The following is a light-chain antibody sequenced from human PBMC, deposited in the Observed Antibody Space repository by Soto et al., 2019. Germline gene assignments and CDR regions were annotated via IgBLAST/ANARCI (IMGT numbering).Light chain of an antibody. CDR1: QSISSY. V-gene: IGKV3-11*01. CDR3: QQRSDWPPT. J-gene: IGKJ4*01. Sequence: EIVLTQSPATLSLSPGERATLSCRASQSISSYLAWYQQKPGQAPKLLIYAASNMATGIPARFSGGGTGTDFTLTISSLQPEDFAVYYCQQRSDWPPTFGGGTKVEIK. CDR2: AAS.